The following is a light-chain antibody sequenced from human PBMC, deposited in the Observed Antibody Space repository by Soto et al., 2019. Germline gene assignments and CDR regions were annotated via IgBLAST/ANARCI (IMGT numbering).Light chain of an antibody. CDR2: KDT. J-gene: IGLJ3*02. CDR3: YSATDDHVVL. CDR1: LLAKTY. Sequence: SYELTQPSSVSVSPGQTARITCSGDLLAKTYARWFHQRPGQAPVLLIYKDTERPSGIPERFSGSSSGTTVTLTISGAQVEDEADYYCYSATDDHVVLFGGGTKLTVL. V-gene: IGLV3-27*01.